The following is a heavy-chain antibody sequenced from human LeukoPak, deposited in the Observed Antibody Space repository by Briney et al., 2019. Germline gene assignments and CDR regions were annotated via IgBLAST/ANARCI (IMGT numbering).Heavy chain of an antibody. CDR2: INPNSGGT. Sequence: GASVTVSCKASGYIFTGYYMHWVRQAPGQGLEWMGWINPNSGGTNYAQKFQGRVTMTRDTSISTAYMELSRLRSDDTAVYYCARGRQVVVAAHYYYYMDVWGKGTTVTVSS. CDR1: GYIFTGYY. J-gene: IGHJ6*03. D-gene: IGHD2-15*01. CDR3: ARGRQVVVAAHYYYYMDV. V-gene: IGHV1-2*02.